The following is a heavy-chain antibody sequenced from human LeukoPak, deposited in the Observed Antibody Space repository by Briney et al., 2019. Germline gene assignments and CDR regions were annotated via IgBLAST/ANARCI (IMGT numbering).Heavy chain of an antibody. CDR2: IIPIFGTA. D-gene: IGHD3-10*01. J-gene: IGHJ4*02. CDR1: GGTFSSYA. V-gene: IGHV1-69*13. CDR3: ARDYYGSGSFFDY. Sequence: SVKVSCKASGGTFSSYAISWVRQAPGQGLEWMGGIIPIFGTANYAQKFQGRVTITADESTSTAYMELSSLRSEDTAVYYCARDYYGSGSFFDYWGQGTLVTVSS.